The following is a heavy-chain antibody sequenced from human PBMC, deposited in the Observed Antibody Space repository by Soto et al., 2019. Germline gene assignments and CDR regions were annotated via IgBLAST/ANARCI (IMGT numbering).Heavy chain of an antibody. CDR3: AKGTGDSSGYYWFDP. J-gene: IGHJ5*02. CDR2: ISGSGGST. Sequence: GESLKISCAASGFTFSSYAMSWVRQAPGKGLEWVSAISGSGGSTYYADSVKGRFTISRDNSKNTLYLQMNSLRAEDTAVYYCAKGTGDSSGYYWFDPWGQGTLVTVSS. CDR1: GFTFSSYA. V-gene: IGHV3-23*01. D-gene: IGHD3-22*01.